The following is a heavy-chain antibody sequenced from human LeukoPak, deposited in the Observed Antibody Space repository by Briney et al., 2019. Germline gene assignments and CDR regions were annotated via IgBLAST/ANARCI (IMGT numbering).Heavy chain of an antibody. V-gene: IGHV4-39*07. J-gene: IGHJ6*03. CDR2: IFYNGNT. D-gene: IGHD7-27*01. CDR3: ARAREGTGSYYYYCMDV. Sequence: SETLSLTCTVSGGSISSSSYYWAWIRQPPGRGLEWIGSIFYNGNTYYNPPLKSRVTISIDTSNNHFSLRLTSVTAADTAVYYCARAREGTGSYYYYCMDVWGKGTTVTVS. CDR1: GGSISSSSYY.